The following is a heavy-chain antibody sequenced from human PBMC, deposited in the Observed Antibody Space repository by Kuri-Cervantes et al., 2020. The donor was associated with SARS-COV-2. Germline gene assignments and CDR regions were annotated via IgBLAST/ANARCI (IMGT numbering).Heavy chain of an antibody. CDR2: IYPGDSDT. CDR3: ARRAYGEQVDYYYMDV. CDR1: GYSFTSCW. D-gene: IGHD4-17*01. J-gene: IGHJ6*03. Sequence: GESLKISCKGSGYSFTSCWIGWVRQMPGKGLEWMGIIYPGDSDTRYSPSFQGQVIISADKSISTAFLQWSSLKASDTAMYYCARRAYGEQVDYYYMDVWGKGTTVTVSS. V-gene: IGHV5-51*01.